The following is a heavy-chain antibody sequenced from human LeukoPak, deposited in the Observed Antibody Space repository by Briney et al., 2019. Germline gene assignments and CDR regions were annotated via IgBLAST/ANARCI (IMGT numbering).Heavy chain of an antibody. Sequence: GASVKVSCKASGYTFTGYYMHWVRQAPGQGLEWMGWINPNSGGTNYAQKFQGRVTMTRDTSISTAYMELSSLKSEDTAVYYCATRISQPFTPGNWFDPWGQGTLVTVSA. V-gene: IGHV1-2*02. CDR1: GYTFTGYY. D-gene: IGHD1-14*01. CDR2: INPNSGGT. CDR3: ATRISQPFTPGNWFDP. J-gene: IGHJ5*02.